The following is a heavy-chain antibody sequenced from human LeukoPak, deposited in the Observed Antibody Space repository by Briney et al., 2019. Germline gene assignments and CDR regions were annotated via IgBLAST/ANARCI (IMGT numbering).Heavy chain of an antibody. D-gene: IGHD3-10*01. CDR2: INHSGST. V-gene: IGHV4-34*01. Sequence: PSETLSLTCAVYGGSFSGYYWSWIRQPPGKGLEWIGEINHSGSTNYNPSLKSRVAISVDPSKNQFSLKLSSVTAADTAVYYCARGLLLWFGEFPRSDAFDIWGQGTMVTVSS. J-gene: IGHJ3*02. CDR1: GGSFSGYY. CDR3: ARGLLLWFGEFPRSDAFDI.